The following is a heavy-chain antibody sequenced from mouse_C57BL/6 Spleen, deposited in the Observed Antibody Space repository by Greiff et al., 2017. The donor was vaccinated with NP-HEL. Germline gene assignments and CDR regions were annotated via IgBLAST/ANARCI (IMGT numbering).Heavy chain of an antibody. CDR3: ARRGSSYEYFDV. D-gene: IGHD1-1*01. V-gene: IGHV1-39*01. J-gene: IGHJ1*03. Sequence: VHVKQSGPELVKPGASVKISCKASGYSFTDYNMNWVKQSNGKSLEWIGVINPNYGTTSYNQKFKGKATLTVDQSSSTAYMQLNSLTSEDSAVYYCARRGSSYEYFDVWGTGTTVTVSS. CDR1: GYSFTDYN. CDR2: INPNYGTT.